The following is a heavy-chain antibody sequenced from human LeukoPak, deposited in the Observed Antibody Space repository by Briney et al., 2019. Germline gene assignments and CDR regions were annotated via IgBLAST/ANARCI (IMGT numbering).Heavy chain of an antibody. D-gene: IGHD6-19*01. J-gene: IGHJ4*02. V-gene: IGHV1-2*02. CDR2: INPNSGDT. CDR3: ARGDSSGWYGLDY. CDR1: GYTFTGYY. Sequence: ASVKVSCKASGYTFTGYYMHWVRQAPGQGLEWVGWINPNSGDTNYAQKFRGRVTMTRDTSISTAYMELSRLRSDDTAVYYCARGDSSGWYGLDYWGQGTLVTVSS.